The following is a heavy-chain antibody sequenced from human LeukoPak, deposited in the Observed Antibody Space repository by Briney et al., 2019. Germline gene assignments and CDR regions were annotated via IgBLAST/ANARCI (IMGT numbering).Heavy chain of an antibody. CDR3: ARAHYYDSSGYPNPFDY. J-gene: IGHJ4*02. V-gene: IGHV3-11*04. D-gene: IGHD3-22*01. CDR1: GFIFSDYY. Sequence: GGSLRLSCAASGFIFSDYYMSWIRQAPGKGLEWVSYISSSGSTIYYADSVKGRFTISRDNAKNSLYLQMNSLRAEDSAVYYCARAHYYDSSGYPNPFDYWGQGTLVTVSS. CDR2: ISSSGSTI.